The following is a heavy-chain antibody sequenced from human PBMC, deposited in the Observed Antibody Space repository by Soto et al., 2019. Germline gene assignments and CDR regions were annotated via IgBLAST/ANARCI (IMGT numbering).Heavy chain of an antibody. D-gene: IGHD3-10*01. J-gene: IGHJ6*01. Sequence: QVQLVQSGAEVKKPGSSVKVSCKASGGTFSSYAISWVRQAPGHGLEWMGGIIPIFGTANYAQKFQGRVTITADESTSTDYMELSSLRSGETAVYYFARDGPPGAYYYGMDVWGQGTTVTVSS. CDR3: ARDGPPGAYYYGMDV. CDR1: GGTFSSYA. CDR2: IIPIFGTA. V-gene: IGHV1-69*19.